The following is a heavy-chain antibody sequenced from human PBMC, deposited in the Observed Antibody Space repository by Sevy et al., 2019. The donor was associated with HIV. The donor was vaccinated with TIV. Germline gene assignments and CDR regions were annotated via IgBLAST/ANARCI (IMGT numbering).Heavy chain of an antibody. CDR1: GGSISSYY. D-gene: IGHD1-26*01. CDR2: IYYSGST. CDR3: ARAGVYSGQVLFDY. Sequence: SETLSLTCTVSGGSISSYYWSWIRQPPGKGLEWIGYIYYSGSTNYNPSLKSRVTISVDTSKNQFSLKLRSVTAADTAVYYCARAGVYSGQVLFDYWGHGTLVTVSS. J-gene: IGHJ4*01. V-gene: IGHV4-59*13.